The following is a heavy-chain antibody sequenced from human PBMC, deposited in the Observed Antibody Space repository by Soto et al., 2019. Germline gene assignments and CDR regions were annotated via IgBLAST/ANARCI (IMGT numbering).Heavy chain of an antibody. Sequence: QLLQSGGGLVQPGGSLTLSCAASGFTFGTTDMSWVRQAPGEGLEWVSTIDGSGGITYYADSVKGRFTISRANSRNTVYLQMNSLRGVDTALYYCVKNSGGFNTGGQGALVTVSS. CDR3: VKNSGGFNT. V-gene: IGHV3-23*01. CDR1: GFTFGTTD. D-gene: IGHD3-10*01. CDR2: IDGSGGIT. J-gene: IGHJ4*02.